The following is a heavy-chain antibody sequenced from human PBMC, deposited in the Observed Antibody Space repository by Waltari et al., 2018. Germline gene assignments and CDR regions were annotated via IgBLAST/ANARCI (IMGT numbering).Heavy chain of an antibody. CDR3: AIQYQLLWVNP. J-gene: IGHJ5*02. D-gene: IGHD2-2*01. Sequence: QVQLVQSGAEVKKPGASVKVSCKASGYTFTGYYMQWVRQDPGQGLEWMGRINPKRGGTNYTQKFQGRVTRTRDTSISTAYMELSRLRSDDTAVYYCAIQYQLLWVNPWGQGTLVTVSS. CDR1: GYTFTGYY. CDR2: INPKRGGT. V-gene: IGHV1-2*01.